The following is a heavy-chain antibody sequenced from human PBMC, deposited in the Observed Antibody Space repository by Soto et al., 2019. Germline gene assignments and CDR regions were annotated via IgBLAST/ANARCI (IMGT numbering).Heavy chain of an antibody. Sequence: ETLSLTCTVSGGSISSYYWSWIRQPPGKGLEWIGYIYYSGSTNYNPSLKSRVTISVDTSKNQFSLKLSSVTAADTAVYYCARDRATSSSWLSYYYYGMDVWGQGTTVTVSS. V-gene: IGHV4-59*01. CDR3: ARDRATSSSWLSYYYYGMDV. J-gene: IGHJ6*02. CDR1: GGSISSYY. D-gene: IGHD6-13*01. CDR2: IYYSGST.